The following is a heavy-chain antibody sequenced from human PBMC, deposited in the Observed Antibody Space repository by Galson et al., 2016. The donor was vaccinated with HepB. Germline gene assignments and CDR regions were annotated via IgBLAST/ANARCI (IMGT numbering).Heavy chain of an antibody. CDR2: IIPIVGIA. D-gene: IGHD3-22*01. CDR1: GGTFSSYA. J-gene: IGHJ3*02. Sequence: SVKVSCKASGGTFSSYAISWVRQAPGQGLEWMGRIIPIVGIANYTQRFQGRVTLTADKSTSTAYMELSSLRSEDTAVYYCARFSLSYYYDSSGPLGDAFDMWGQGTRVTVSS. CDR3: ARFSLSYYYDSSGPLGDAFDM. V-gene: IGHV1-69*04.